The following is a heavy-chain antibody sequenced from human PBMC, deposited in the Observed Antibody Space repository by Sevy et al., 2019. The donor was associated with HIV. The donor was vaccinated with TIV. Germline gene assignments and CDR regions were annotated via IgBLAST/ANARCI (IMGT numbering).Heavy chain of an antibody. CDR3: ASIPLLRCCNSGWSPLDY. CDR1: GFSISSGFY. V-gene: IGHV4-38-2*02. Sequence: SETLSLTCIVSGFSISSGFYWGWIRQPPGKGLEWIGSIYRSEDTYYNPSLKSRVTISGDTSKNQFSLKLTSVTAADTAVYYCASIPLLRCCNSGWSPLDYWGHGTLVTVSS. J-gene: IGHJ4*01. D-gene: IGHD6-19*01. CDR2: IYRSEDT.